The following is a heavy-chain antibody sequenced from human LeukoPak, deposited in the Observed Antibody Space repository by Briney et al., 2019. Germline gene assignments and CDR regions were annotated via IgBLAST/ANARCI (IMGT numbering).Heavy chain of an antibody. CDR2: IYTSGST. D-gene: IGHD3-10*01. CDR1: GGSISGGSYY. J-gene: IGHJ3*02. V-gene: IGHV4-61*02. CDR3: ARLIWFGSASDI. Sequence: SETLSLTCTVSGGSISGGSYYWSWIRQPAGKGLEWIGRIYTSGSTNYNPSLKSRVTISVDTSENQFSLKLSSVTAADTAVYYCARLIWFGSASDIWGQGTMVTVSS.